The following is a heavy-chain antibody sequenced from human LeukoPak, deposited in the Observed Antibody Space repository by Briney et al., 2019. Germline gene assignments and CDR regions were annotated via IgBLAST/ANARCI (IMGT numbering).Heavy chain of an antibody. Sequence: ASETLSLTCTVSGGSISSYYWSWIRQPPGKGLEWIGYIYYSGSTNYNPSLKSRVTISVDTSKNQFSLKLSSVTAADTAVYYCARHEGRVAYFNYFDYWGQGTLATVSS. V-gene: IGHV4-59*08. CDR1: GGSISSYY. J-gene: IGHJ4*02. D-gene: IGHD2/OR15-2a*01. CDR2: IYYSGST. CDR3: ARHEGRVAYFNYFDY.